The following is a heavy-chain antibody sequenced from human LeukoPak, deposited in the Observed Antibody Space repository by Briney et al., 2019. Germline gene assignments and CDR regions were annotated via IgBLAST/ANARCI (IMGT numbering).Heavy chain of an antibody. J-gene: IGHJ4*02. D-gene: IGHD6-19*01. CDR3: ARGGRHAVAVAGLGIDY. CDR1: GYTFTGYY. Sequence: ASVKVSCKASGYTFTGYYMHWVRQAPGQGLEWMGWINPNSGGTNYAQKFQGRVTMTRDTSISTAYMELSRLRSDDTAVYYCARGGRHAVAVAGLGIDYWGQGTLVTVSS. CDR2: INPNSGGT. V-gene: IGHV1-2*02.